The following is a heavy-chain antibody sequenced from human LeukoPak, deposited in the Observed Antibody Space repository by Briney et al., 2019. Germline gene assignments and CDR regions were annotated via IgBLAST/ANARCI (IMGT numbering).Heavy chain of an antibody. CDR1: GFTFSSYG. Sequence: PGGCLRLSCAASGFTFSSYGMHWVRQAPGKGLEWVAVISYDGSNKYYAESLKGRFTISRDNSKNTLFLQMNSLRAEDTAVYYCAKDRSSSGWYYFDYWGQGTLVTVSS. CDR2: ISYDGSNK. V-gene: IGHV3-30*18. CDR3: AKDRSSSGWYYFDY. J-gene: IGHJ4*02. D-gene: IGHD6-19*01.